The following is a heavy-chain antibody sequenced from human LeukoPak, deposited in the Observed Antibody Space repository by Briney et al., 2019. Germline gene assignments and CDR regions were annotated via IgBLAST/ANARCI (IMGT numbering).Heavy chain of an antibody. J-gene: IGHJ6*03. CDR1: GFSFSDAW. Sequence: GGSLRLSCAVSGFSFSDAWMSWARQAPGKGLEWVGRIKSKTDGGTTDYATAVKGRFTISRDDSKTTLYLQMNSLKTEDTAVYYCSTDVSYTSSPPPYHFYYMDVWGKGTTVTVSS. CDR3: STDVSYTSSPPPYHFYYMDV. CDR2: IKSKTDGGTT. V-gene: IGHV3-15*01. D-gene: IGHD6-13*01.